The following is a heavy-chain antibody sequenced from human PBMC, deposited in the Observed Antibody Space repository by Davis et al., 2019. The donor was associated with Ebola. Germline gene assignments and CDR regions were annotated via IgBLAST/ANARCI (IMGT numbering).Heavy chain of an antibody. V-gene: IGHV5-51*01. D-gene: IGHD2-2*01. J-gene: IGHJ3*02. CDR3: ARGNLGYCSSTSCPSPHDAFDI. CDR2: IYPGDSDT. CDR1: GYSFTSYW. Sequence: GESLKISCKGSGYSFTSYWIGWVRQMPGKGLEWMGIIYPGDSDTRYSPSFQGQVTISADKSISTAYLQWSSLKASDTAMYYCARGNLGYCSSTSCPSPHDAFDIWGQGTMVTVSS.